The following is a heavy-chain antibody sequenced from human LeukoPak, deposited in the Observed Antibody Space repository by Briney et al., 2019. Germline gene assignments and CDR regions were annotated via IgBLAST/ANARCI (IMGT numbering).Heavy chain of an antibody. CDR1: GGSICSYY. D-gene: IGHD5-24*01. V-gene: IGHV4-59*01. Sequence: SETLSLTCTVSGGSICSYYWSWIRQPPGKGLEWIGYIYYSGSTNYNPSLKSRVTISVDTSKNQFSLKLSSVTAADTAVYYCAREAERRAFDYWGQETLVTVSS. J-gene: IGHJ4*02. CDR3: AREAERRAFDY. CDR2: IYYSGST.